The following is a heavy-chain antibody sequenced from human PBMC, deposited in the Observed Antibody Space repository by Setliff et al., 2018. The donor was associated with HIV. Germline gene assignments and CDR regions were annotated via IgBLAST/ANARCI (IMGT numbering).Heavy chain of an antibody. CDR2: GHHSGSS. D-gene: IGHD3-16*01. Sequence: SETLSLTCTVSGASITSYYWNWIRQTPGKGLEWVGFGHHSGSSFYNPSLNRRVSISVDTAESQFILKLTSVTATDTAVYYCARWGEPALKAFDVWGRGTMVTVSS. J-gene: IGHJ3*01. CDR3: ARWGEPALKAFDV. V-gene: IGHV4-59*08. CDR1: GASITSYY.